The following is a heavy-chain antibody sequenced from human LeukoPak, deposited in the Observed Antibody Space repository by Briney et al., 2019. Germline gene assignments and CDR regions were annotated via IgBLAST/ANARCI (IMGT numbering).Heavy chain of an antibody. CDR2: IKQDGSEK. D-gene: IGHD6-6*01. CDR3: ARDDYSSSDY. Sequence: GGSLRLSCAASGFTFSRYWMSWVRQAPGKGLEWVANIKQDGSEKYYVDSVKGRFTISRDNAKNSLYLQMNSLRAGDTAVYYCARDDYSSSDYWGQGTLVTVSS. V-gene: IGHV3-7*03. CDR1: GFTFSRYW. J-gene: IGHJ4*02.